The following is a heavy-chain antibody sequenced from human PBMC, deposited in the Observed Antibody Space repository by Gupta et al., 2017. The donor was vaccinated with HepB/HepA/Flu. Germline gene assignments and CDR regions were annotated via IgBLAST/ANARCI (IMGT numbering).Heavy chain of an antibody. V-gene: IGHV3-20*04. J-gene: IGHJ6*03. CDR3: ASGPFRYYSYYMDV. Sequence: EVQLVESGGVVVRPGGSLRLSCAASGFTIDDYGMSWVRQAPGKGLEWVSGINWNGGSTGYADSVKGRFTISRDNAKNSLYLQMNSLRAEDTALYYCASGPFRYYSYYMDVWGKGTTVTVSS. CDR1: GFTIDDYG. CDR2: INWNGGST. D-gene: IGHD2/OR15-2a*01.